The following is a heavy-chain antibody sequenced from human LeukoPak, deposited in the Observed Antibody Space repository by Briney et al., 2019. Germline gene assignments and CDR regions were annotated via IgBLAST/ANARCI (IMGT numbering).Heavy chain of an antibody. J-gene: IGHJ4*02. D-gene: IGHD5-12*01. CDR2: ISGSGGST. Sequence: PGGSLRLSCAASGFTFSSYAMSWVRQAPGKGLEWVSAISGSGGSTYYADSVKGRFTISRDNSKNTLHLQMNSLRAEDTAVYYCAKSLTYSGYGNIDYWGQGTLVTVSS. CDR1: GFTFSSYA. V-gene: IGHV3-23*01. CDR3: AKSLTYSGYGNIDY.